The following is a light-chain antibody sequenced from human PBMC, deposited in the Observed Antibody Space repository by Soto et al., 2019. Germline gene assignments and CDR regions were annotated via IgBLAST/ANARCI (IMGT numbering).Light chain of an antibody. CDR2: AAS. Sequence: DIQMTQSPSSLSASVGDRVTITCRASQSISSYLNWYQQKPGKAPKLLIYAASSLQIGVPSRFSGSGSGTDFTLTISSLQPEDFATYYCQKRYSTPRTFGQGTKVEIK. V-gene: IGKV1-39*01. J-gene: IGKJ1*01. CDR3: QKRYSTPRT. CDR1: QSISSY.